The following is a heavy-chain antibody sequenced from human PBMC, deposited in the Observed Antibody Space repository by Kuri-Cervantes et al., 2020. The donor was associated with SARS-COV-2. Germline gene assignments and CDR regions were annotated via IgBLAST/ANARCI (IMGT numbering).Heavy chain of an antibody. CDR2: IYYRGSA. CDR3: ARQADLLLGNDNYGWDY. Sequence: LRLSCSVSGGSLNSGDYYWTWVRQPPGKGLEWIGNIYYRGSASYNPSLKSRLTMSLDMSKSQFSLKLRSVTVADTAVYYCARQADLLLGNDNYGWDYWGQGTLVTVSS. CDR1: GGSLNSGDYY. J-gene: IGHJ4*02. D-gene: IGHD3-22*01. V-gene: IGHV4-30-4*08.